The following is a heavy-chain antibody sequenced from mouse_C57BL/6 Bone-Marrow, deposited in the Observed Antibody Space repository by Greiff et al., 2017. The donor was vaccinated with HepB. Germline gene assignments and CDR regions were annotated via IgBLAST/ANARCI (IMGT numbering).Heavy chain of an antibody. CDR3: ARSDYDYDDLFAY. V-gene: IGHV1-69*01. CDR2: IDPSDSYT. D-gene: IGHD2-4*01. CDR1: GYNFTSYW. Sequence: QVQLQQPGAELVMPGASVKLSCKASGYNFTSYWMHWVKQRPGQGLEWIGEIDPSDSYTNYNQKFKGKSTFTVDKSSNTAYMQLSSLTSEDSAVYYCARSDYDYDDLFAYWGQGTLVTVSA. J-gene: IGHJ3*01.